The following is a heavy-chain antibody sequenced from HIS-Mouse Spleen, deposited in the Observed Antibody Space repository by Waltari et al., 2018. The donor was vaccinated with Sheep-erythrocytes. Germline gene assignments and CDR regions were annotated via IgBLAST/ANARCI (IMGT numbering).Heavy chain of an antibody. D-gene: IGHD6-19*01. Sequence: QVQLQQWGAGLLKPSETLSLTCAVYGGSFSGYYWSWIRQPPGKGLAWIGEINHSGSTNYNPSRKSRVTISVDTSKNQFSRKLSSVTAADTAVYYCALSVDLAGAFDIWGQGTMVTVSS. V-gene: IGHV4-34*01. CDR3: ALSVDLAGAFDI. CDR2: INHSGST. CDR1: GGSFSGYY. J-gene: IGHJ3*02.